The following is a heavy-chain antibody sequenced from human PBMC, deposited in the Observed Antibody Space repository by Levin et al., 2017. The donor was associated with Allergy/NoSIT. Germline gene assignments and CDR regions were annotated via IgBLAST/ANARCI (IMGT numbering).Heavy chain of an antibody. Sequence: SLKISCAASGFTFDDYAMHWVRQAPGKGLEWVSGISWNSGSIGYADPVKGRFTISRDNAKNSLYLQMNSLRTEHTALYYCARDNIGLPDAFDIWGQGTMVIVSS. D-gene: IGHD3-10*01. CDR2: ISWNSGSI. CDR3: ARDNIGLPDAFDI. V-gene: IGHV3-9*01. CDR1: GFTFDDYA. J-gene: IGHJ3*02.